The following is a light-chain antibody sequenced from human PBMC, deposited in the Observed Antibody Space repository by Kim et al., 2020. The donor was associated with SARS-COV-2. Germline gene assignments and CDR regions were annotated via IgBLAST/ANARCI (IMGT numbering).Light chain of an antibody. CDR3: SAWDTSLTAGV. V-gene: IGLV10-54*01. CDR1: SNNVGDQG. J-gene: IGLJ3*02. Sequence: QAGLTQPPSVSKDLRQTATLTCTGNSNNVGDQGAGWLQQHQGHPPKLLSYRNNSRPSGISERFSASRSGNIASLTITGLQADDGADYYCSAWDTSLTAGVFGGGTQLTVL. CDR2: RNN.